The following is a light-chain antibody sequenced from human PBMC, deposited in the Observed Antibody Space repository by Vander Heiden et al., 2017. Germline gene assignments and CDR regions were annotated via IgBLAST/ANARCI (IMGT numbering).Light chain of an antibody. J-gene: IGKJ4*01. Sequence: DIVMTQSPDSLAVSLGERATINCKSSQSVLYNSDNKNYLTWYQQKPGQPPKLLISWASTRESGVPDRFSGSGSGTDFTLTISSLQAEDVAVYYCQQYSSSPPRLTFDGGTKVEIK. V-gene: IGKV4-1*01. CDR3: QQYSSSPPRLT. CDR1: QSVLYNSDNKNY. CDR2: WAS.